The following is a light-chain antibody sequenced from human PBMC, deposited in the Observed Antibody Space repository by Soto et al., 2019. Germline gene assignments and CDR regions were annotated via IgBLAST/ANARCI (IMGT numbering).Light chain of an antibody. Sequence: DIQMTQSPSSLSASVEDRVIITCRASQSISNHLNWYQQKPGKAPKLLIYVASSLQSGVPSRFSGSGSGTDFTLTISSLEAEDFATYYCQQSYSTPPWTFGQGTKVDIK. CDR1: QSISNH. J-gene: IGKJ1*01. CDR3: QQSYSTPPWT. CDR2: VAS. V-gene: IGKV1-39*01.